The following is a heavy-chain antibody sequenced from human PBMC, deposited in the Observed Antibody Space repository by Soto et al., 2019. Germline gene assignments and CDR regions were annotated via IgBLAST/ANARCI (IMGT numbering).Heavy chain of an antibody. CDR3: ISHSPEDMIRT. J-gene: IGHJ4*02. Sequence: EVQLVESGGGLVQPGGSLKLSCAASGFTFSGSSVHWFRQASGKGLEWVGRIRNKANSYATAYAASVRGRFTISRDDSKNTAFLQMNSLNTEDTAVYYCISHSPEDMIRTWGQGTLVTVSS. CDR2: IRNKANSYAT. D-gene: IGHD2-15*01. CDR1: GFTFSGSS. V-gene: IGHV3-73*02.